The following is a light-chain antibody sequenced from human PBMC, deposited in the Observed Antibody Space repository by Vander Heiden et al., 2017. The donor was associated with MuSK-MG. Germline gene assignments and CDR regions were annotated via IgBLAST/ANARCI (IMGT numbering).Light chain of an antibody. J-gene: IGLJ2*01. CDR3: QAWDSSTDKVV. CDR2: KDS. V-gene: IGLV3-1*01. CDR1: KLGDKY. Sequence: SSELTQPPSVSVSPGQTASITCSGDKLGDKYACWYQQKPGQSPVLVIYKDSKRPSGIPERFSGSNSGNTATLTISGTQAMDEADYYCQAWDSSTDKVVFGGGTKLTVL.